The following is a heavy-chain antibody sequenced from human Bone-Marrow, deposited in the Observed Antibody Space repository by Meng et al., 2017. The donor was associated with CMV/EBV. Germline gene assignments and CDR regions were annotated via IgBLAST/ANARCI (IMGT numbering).Heavy chain of an antibody. CDR2: INPNSGGT. CDR3: ARDLRYDSSGYPDY. J-gene: IGHJ4*02. D-gene: IGHD3-22*01. CDR1: GYTFTGYY. Sequence: ASVKVSCKASGYTFTGYYMHWVRQAPGQGLEWMGWINPNSGGTNYAQKFQGRVTMTRDTSISTAYMELSRLRSDDTAVYYCARDLRYDSSGYPDYWGQGTLVTVSS. V-gene: IGHV1-2*02.